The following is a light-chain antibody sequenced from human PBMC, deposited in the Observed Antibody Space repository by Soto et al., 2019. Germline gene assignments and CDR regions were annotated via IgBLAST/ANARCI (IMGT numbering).Light chain of an antibody. J-gene: IGLJ3*02. CDR3: LSYADSLSGSGV. CDR2: SNN. Sequence: QSVLTHPPSVSGAPGLRFTISCTGRSSNIGADYDVHRYQQIPGKAPNLLTYSNNKRPSGVPDRFSGSKSGTSASLAITGLQAEAEAEDSGLSYADSLSGSGVFGGGTKLTV. V-gene: IGLV1-40*01. CDR1: SSNIGADYD.